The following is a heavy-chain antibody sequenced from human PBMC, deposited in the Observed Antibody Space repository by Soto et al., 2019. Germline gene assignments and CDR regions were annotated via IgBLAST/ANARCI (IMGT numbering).Heavy chain of an antibody. J-gene: IGHJ4*02. D-gene: IGHD2-15*01. CDR1: GFTFSSYS. CDR2: ISSSSYTI. Sequence: EVQLVESGGGLVQPGGSLRLSCAASGFTFSSYSMHWVRQAPGKGLEWVSYISSSSYTIYYADSVKGRFTISRDNAKNSLYLQMNSLRDEDTAVYYCARGYCSGGSCPEFDYWGQGTRVTVSS. V-gene: IGHV3-48*02. CDR3: ARGYCSGGSCPEFDY.